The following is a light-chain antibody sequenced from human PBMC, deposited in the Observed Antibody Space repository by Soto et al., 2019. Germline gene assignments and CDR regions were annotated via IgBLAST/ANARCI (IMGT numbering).Light chain of an antibody. J-gene: IGLJ3*02. Sequence: QSVLTQPPSASGTPGQRVTISCSGSRSNIGSNTVSWYQQLPGTAPKLLIYRNNQRPSGVPDRFSGSNSGTSASLAISGLQSEDEADYYCTSYTNTTTLVFGGGTKLTVL. CDR3: TSYTNTTTLV. V-gene: IGLV1-44*01. CDR1: RSNIGSNT. CDR2: RNN.